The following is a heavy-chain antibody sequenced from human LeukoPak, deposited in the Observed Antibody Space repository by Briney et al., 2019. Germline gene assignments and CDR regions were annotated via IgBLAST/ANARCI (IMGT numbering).Heavy chain of an antibody. Sequence: ASVKVSCKASGYTFTGYYMHWVRQAPGQGLERMGWINPNSGGTNYAQKFQGRVTMTRDTSISTAYMELSRLRSDDTAVYYCARARLGLLRYFDWLLSYWGQGTLVTVSS. J-gene: IGHJ4*02. D-gene: IGHD3-9*01. CDR3: ARARLGLLRYFDWLLSY. CDR2: INPNSGGT. V-gene: IGHV1-2*02. CDR1: GYTFTGYY.